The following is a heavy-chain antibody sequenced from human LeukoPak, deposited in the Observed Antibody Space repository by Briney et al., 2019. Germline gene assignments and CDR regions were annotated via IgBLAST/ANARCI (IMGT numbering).Heavy chain of an antibody. Sequence: ASVKVSCKASGYTFTSYGISWERQAPGQGLEWMGWISAYNGNTNYAQKLQGRVTMTTDTSTSTAYMELRSLRSDDTAVYYCARTPLIDIVVVPAEDYWGQGTLVTVSS. V-gene: IGHV1-18*01. CDR3: ARTPLIDIVVVPAEDY. CDR2: ISAYNGNT. CDR1: GYTFTSYG. J-gene: IGHJ4*02. D-gene: IGHD2-2*01.